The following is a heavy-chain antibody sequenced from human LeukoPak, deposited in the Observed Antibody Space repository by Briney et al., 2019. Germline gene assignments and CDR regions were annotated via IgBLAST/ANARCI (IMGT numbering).Heavy chain of an antibody. Sequence: KTSETLSLTCTVSGGSIRSYYWSWIRQSPGKGLEWIGYVYYSGSTNYNASLKSRVTISVDTSKNQFSLKLTSVTAADTAVYYCARHDPVISMIVGERAFDIWGQGTMVTVSS. V-gene: IGHV4-59*08. CDR3: ARHDPVISMIVGERAFDI. CDR1: GGSIRSYY. CDR2: VYYSGST. J-gene: IGHJ3*02. D-gene: IGHD3-22*01.